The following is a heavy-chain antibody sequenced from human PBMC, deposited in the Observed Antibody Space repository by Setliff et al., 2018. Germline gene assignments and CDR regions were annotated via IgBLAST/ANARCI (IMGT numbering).Heavy chain of an antibody. D-gene: IGHD6-19*01. V-gene: IGHV1-69-2*01. CDR1: GYTFTDYY. CDR3: ATEGHSSGWYSSTFDV. CDR2: VDPEDGET. J-gene: IGHJ3*01. Sequence: ASVKVSCKVSGYTFTDYYMHWVQQAPGKGLEWMGLVDPEDGETIYAEKFQGRVTITADTSTDTAYMELSSLRSEDMAVYYCATEGHSSGWYSSTFDVWGQGTMVTVSS.